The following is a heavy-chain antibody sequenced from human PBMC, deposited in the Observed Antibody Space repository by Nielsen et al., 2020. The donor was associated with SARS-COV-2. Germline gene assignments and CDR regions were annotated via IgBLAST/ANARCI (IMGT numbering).Heavy chain of an antibody. V-gene: IGHV4-31*02. Sequence: WIRQPPGKGLEWIGYIYYSGSTYYNPSLKSRVTISVDTSKNQFSLKLSSVTAADTAVYYCARPSDYYDSSGFQGYFDLWGRGTLVTVSS. D-gene: IGHD3-22*01. CDR3: ARPSDYYDSSGFQGYFDL. J-gene: IGHJ2*01. CDR2: IYYSGST.